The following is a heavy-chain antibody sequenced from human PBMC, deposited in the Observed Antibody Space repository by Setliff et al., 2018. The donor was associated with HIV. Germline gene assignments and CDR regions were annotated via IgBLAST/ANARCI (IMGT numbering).Heavy chain of an antibody. CDR2: VSSRGDT. CDR1: DSGTYY. V-gene: IGHV4-4*07. D-gene: IGHD4-17*01. CDR3: ARAAAGNTGPFDL. Sequence: KTSETLSLTCTVSDSGTYYWSWIRQPAGKGLEWIGRVSSRGDTNYNPSLKSRVTMSVDPSKNQFSLKLTSVTASDTAVYYCARAAAGNTGPFDLWGQGSPVTVS. J-gene: IGHJ4*02.